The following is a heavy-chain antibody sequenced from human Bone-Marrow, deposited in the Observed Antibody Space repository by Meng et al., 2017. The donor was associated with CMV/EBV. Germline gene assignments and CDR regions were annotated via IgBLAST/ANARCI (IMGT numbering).Heavy chain of an antibody. D-gene: IGHD3-3*01. CDR3: ARCDYDFWSGYMWGY. J-gene: IGHJ4*02. Sequence: SETLSLTCTVSGYSISSGYYWGWIRQPPGKGLEWIGSIYHSGSTYYNPSLKSRVTISVDTSKNQFSLKLSSVTAADTAVYYWARCDYDFWSGYMWGYWGQGTLVTVSS. CDR2: IYHSGST. V-gene: IGHV4-38-2*02. CDR1: GYSISSGYY.